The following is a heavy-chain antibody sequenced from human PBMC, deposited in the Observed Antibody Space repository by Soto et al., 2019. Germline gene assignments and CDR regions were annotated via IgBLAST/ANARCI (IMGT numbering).Heavy chain of an antibody. CDR3: AKGALMITFGGVIVIGENFDY. J-gene: IGHJ4*02. V-gene: IGHV3-23*01. Sequence: GGSLRLSCAASGFTFSSYAMSWVRQAPGKGLEWVSAISGSGGSTYYAESVKGRFTISRDNSKNTLYLQMNSLRAEDTAVYYCAKGALMITFGGVIVIGENFDYWGQGTLVTVSS. D-gene: IGHD3-16*02. CDR2: ISGSGGST. CDR1: GFTFSSYA.